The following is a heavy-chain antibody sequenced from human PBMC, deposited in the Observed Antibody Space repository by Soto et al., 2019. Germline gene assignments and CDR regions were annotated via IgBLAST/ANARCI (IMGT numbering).Heavy chain of an antibody. D-gene: IGHD6-19*01. CDR3: ARDKGIAVAGLIDY. V-gene: IGHV1-18*01. CDR1: GYTFTSYG. Sequence: ASVKVSCKASGYTFTSYGISWVRQAPGQGLEWMGWISAYNGNTNYAQKLQGRVTMTTDTSTSTAYMELRSLRSDDTAVYYCARDKGIAVAGLIDYWGQGTLVTVSS. CDR2: ISAYNGNT. J-gene: IGHJ4*02.